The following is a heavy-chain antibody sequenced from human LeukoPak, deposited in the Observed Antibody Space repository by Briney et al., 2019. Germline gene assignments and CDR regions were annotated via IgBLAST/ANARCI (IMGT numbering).Heavy chain of an antibody. D-gene: IGHD3-22*01. Sequence: SVKVSCKASGGTFRRFTISWVRQAPGQGFEWMGGITPIFGTANFAQKFQGRVSITADESTSTAFMELSSLRSEGTAVYYCAREWGLESSGYYYAYWGQGTLVTVSS. CDR1: GGTFRRFT. J-gene: IGHJ4*02. CDR2: ITPIFGTA. CDR3: AREWGLESSGYYYAY. V-gene: IGHV1-69*01.